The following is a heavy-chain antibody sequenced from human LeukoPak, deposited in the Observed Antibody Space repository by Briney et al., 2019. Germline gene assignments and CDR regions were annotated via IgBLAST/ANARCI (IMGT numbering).Heavy chain of an antibody. J-gene: IGHJ4*02. D-gene: IGHD3-3*01. V-gene: IGHV3-23*01. Sequence: GGSLTLSCAASGFTFSSYAMSWVRQAPGKGLEWVSAISGSGGSTYYADSVKGRFTISRDNSKNTLYLQMNSLRAEDTAVYYCAKSTIFGVVIMDYWGQGTLVTVSS. CDR1: GFTFSSYA. CDR3: AKSTIFGVVIMDY. CDR2: ISGSGGST.